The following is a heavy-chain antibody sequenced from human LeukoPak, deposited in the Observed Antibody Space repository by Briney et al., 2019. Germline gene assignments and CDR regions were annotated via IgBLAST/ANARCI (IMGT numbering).Heavy chain of an antibody. CDR2: IIPIFGTA. CDR1: GGTFSSHA. CDR3: ASPKTGNAAGDFDY. J-gene: IGHJ4*02. Sequence: SVKVSCKASGGTFSSHAISWVRQAPGQGLEWMGGIIPIFGTANYAQKFQGRVTITTDESTSTAYMELSSLRSEDTAVYYCASPKTGNAAGDFDYWGQGTLVTVSS. V-gene: IGHV1-69*05. D-gene: IGHD6-13*01.